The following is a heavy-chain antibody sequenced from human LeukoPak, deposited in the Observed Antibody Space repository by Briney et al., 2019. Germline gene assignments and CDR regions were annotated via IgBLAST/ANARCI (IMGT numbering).Heavy chain of an antibody. J-gene: IGHJ3*01. CDR3: ARDDGGALDVFDV. Sequence: SETLSLTCTVSGGSIRSYYWNWIRQPPGKGLEWIGYIYYSGNTNYNPSLKSRVTISVDTSKNQFSLKLSSVTAADTAVYYCARDDGGALDVFDVWGQGTMVTVSS. CDR2: IYYSGNT. V-gene: IGHV4-59*01. D-gene: IGHD4-17*01. CDR1: GGSIRSYY.